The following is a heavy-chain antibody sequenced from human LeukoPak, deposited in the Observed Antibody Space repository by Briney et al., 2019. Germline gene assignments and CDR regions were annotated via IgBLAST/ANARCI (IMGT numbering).Heavy chain of an antibody. Sequence: ASVKVSCKASGYTFTSYYMHWVRQAPGQGLEWMGIINPSGGSTSYAQKFQGRVTMTRDMSTSTDYMELSSLRSDDTAVYYCARDLKWELLYYFDYWGQGTLVTVSS. J-gene: IGHJ4*02. CDR3: ARDLKWELLYYFDY. CDR2: INPSGGST. D-gene: IGHD1-26*01. CDR1: GYTFTSYY. V-gene: IGHV1-46*01.